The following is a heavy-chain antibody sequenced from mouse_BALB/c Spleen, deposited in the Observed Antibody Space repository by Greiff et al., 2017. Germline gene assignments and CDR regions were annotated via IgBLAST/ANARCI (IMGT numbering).Heavy chain of an antibody. CDR2: ISYSGST. CDR1: GDSITSGY. D-gene: IGHD2-3*01. CDR3: ARSNDGYYGYFDV. V-gene: IGHV3-8*02. Sequence: EVKLMESGPSLVKPSQTLSLTCSVTGDSITSGYWNWIRKFPGNKLEYMGYISYSGSTYYNPSLKSRISITRDTSKNQYYLQLNSVTTEDTATYYCARSNDGYYGYFDVWGAGTTVTVSS. J-gene: IGHJ1*01.